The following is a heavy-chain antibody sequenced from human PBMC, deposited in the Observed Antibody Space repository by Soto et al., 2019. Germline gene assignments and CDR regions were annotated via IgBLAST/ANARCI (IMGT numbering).Heavy chain of an antibody. CDR3: AKRRLNTITSLSDY. Sequence: EIQLLESGGGLARPGGSLRLSCVASGFSFSDYGMSWVRQSPQKTLEWVVSISVNKMTTFYPDSAKGRFFISRDNSDNTLQLQINSLRDDDTAIYYCAKRRLNTITSLSDYWGQGVQVTVSS. V-gene: IGHV3-23*01. D-gene: IGHD2-2*01. CDR2: ISVNKMTT. J-gene: IGHJ1*01. CDR1: GFSFSDYG.